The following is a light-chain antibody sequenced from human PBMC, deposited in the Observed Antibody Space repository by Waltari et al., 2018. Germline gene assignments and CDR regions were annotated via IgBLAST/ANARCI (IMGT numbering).Light chain of an antibody. J-gene: IGLJ2*01. Sequence: QSVLTQPASVSGSPGQAITLSCTGTSSDVGGYNYVSWYQQHPGKAPKPMIYDVSNRPSGVSNRFSGSKSGNTASLTISGLQAEDEADYYCSSYTSSSPVFGGGTKLTVL. CDR1: SSDVGGYNY. CDR2: DVS. V-gene: IGLV2-14*03. CDR3: SSYTSSSPV.